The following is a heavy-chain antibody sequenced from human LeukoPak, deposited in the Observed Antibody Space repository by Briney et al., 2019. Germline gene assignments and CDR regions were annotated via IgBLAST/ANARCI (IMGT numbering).Heavy chain of an antibody. V-gene: IGHV3-7*01. D-gene: IGHD3-16*01. CDR3: SGSLIS. J-gene: IGHJ5*02. Sequence: GGSLRLSCAASGLTFSSYWMDWVRQAPGKGLEWVANINQDGSKKYYVDSVKGRFTISRDNAENSLYLQMNSLRAEDTAVYYCSGSLISWGQGTLVTVSS. CDR2: INQDGSKK. CDR1: GLTFSSYW.